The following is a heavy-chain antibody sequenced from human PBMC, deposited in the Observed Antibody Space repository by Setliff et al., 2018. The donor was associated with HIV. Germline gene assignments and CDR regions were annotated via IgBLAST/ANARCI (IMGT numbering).Heavy chain of an antibody. CDR1: GFIFSSYA. J-gene: IGHJ4*02. CDR2: MSYDGNNK. CDR3: ARKGD. Sequence: GGSLRLSCAASGFIFSSYAMHWVRQAPGKGLEWVAAMSYDGNNKYYADSVKGRFTISRDNSKNTLFLQMNSLRPEDTAMYYCARKGDWGQGTLVTVSS. V-gene: IGHV3-30*01.